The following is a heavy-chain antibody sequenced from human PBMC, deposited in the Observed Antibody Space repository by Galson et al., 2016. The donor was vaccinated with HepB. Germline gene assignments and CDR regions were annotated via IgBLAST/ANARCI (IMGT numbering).Heavy chain of an antibody. CDR3: ARGGYSYGD. CDR1: GFIFSNDW. CDR2: IKPAGSER. V-gene: IGHV3-7*01. Sequence: SLRLSCATSGFIFSNDWMSWVRQAPGKGLEWVAKIKPAGSERYYVDSVKGRFTVSRDNAQNALYLQMNSLRAEDTAVYYCARGGYSYGDWGQGTLVTVSS. D-gene: IGHD5-18*01. J-gene: IGHJ4*02.